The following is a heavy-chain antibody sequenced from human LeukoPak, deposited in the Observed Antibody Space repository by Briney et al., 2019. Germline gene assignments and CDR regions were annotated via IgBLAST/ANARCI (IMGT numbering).Heavy chain of an antibody. CDR3: TRDAYNFNDFDY. Sequence: RSLRLSCAVSEFTFSHFAMHWVRQAPGKGLEWVAVVSSHGNDGYYADSVKGRFTISRDNSKNTLYLQIDSLRAEDTAIYYCTRDAYNFNDFDYWGQGTLVTVSS. V-gene: IGHV3-30*01. CDR2: VSSHGNDG. J-gene: IGHJ4*02. D-gene: IGHD5-24*01. CDR1: EFTFSHFA.